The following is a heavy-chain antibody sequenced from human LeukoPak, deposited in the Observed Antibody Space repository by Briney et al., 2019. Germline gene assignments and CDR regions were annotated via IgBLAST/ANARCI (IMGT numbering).Heavy chain of an antibody. Sequence: SETLSLTCAVYGGSFSGYYWSWIRQPPGKGLEWIGEINHSGSTNYNPSLKSRVTISVDTSKNQFSLKLSSVTAADTAAYYCARAQYYGSGKIDYWGQGTLVTVSS. J-gene: IGHJ4*02. CDR2: INHSGST. CDR1: GGSFSGYY. V-gene: IGHV4-34*01. D-gene: IGHD3-10*01. CDR3: ARAQYYGSGKIDY.